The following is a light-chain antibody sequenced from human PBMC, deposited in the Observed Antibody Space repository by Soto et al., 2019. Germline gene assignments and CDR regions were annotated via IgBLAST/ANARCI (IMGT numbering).Light chain of an antibody. V-gene: IGKV2-30*01. CDR3: MQGSQWPPLT. J-gene: IGKJ1*01. Sequence: DVVMTQSPLSLPVTLGQPASISCRSSQSLLSSDGNTYLNWFHQRPGQSPRRLIYKVSNRDSGVPDRFSGSGSGTDFTLKISRVEAEDVGVYYCMQGSQWPPLTFGQGTKVEIK. CDR2: KVS. CDR1: QSLLSSDGNTY.